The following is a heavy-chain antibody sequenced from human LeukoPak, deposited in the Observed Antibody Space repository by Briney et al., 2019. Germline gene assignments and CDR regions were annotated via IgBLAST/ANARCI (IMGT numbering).Heavy chain of an antibody. J-gene: IGHJ4*02. CDR3: ARGHLTGRGYFDY. V-gene: IGHV4-4*07. Sequence: SETLSLTCTVSGGFISNYYWSWIRQPAGKGLEWIGRIYTSGSTNYNSSLKSRVTMSVDTSKKQFSLKLNSVTAADTAVYYCARGHLTGRGYFDYWGQGTLVTVSS. D-gene: IGHD1-20*01. CDR2: IYTSGST. CDR1: GGFISNYY.